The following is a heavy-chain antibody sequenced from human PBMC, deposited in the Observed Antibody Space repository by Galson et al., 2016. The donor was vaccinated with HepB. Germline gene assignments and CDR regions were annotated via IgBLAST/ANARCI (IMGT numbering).Heavy chain of an antibody. J-gene: IGHJ3*01. CDR1: GFTFNIYA. Sequence: SLRLSCAASGFTFNIYAMTWVRQAPGKALEWVSVINGRDGSRTGYTDSVKGRVTISRDDSKNTVFLQMNSLRAEDTAVYYCARGNYYDRSPYYGDAFDVWGQGTMVTVSS. V-gene: IGHV3-23*01. CDR2: INGRDGSRT. D-gene: IGHD3-22*01. CDR3: ARGNYYDRSPYYGDAFDV.